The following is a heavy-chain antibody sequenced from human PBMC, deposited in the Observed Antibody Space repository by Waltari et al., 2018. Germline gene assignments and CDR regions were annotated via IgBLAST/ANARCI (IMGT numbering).Heavy chain of an antibody. V-gene: IGHV3-21*02. CDR1: GFSFSIYP. J-gene: IGHJ4*02. D-gene: IGHD3-3*02. Sequence: ELQLVESGGGLVTPGGSLRLSCAASGFSFSIYPMSWVRQAPGKGLEWVAFISVNSEYIFYADSVRGRFTISRDNAKNSLYLQMNSLTAEDTAVYYCASLASIWGQGTLVTVSS. CDR3: ASLASI. CDR2: ISVNSEYI.